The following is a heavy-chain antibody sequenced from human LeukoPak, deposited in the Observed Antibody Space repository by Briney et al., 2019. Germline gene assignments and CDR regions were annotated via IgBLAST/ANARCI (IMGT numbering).Heavy chain of an antibody. J-gene: IGHJ4*02. CDR2: IYYSGST. CDR1: GGSISRSDYY. V-gene: IGHV4-39*01. D-gene: IGHD3-10*01. CDR3: ARHPDTPRGVITNSEFDY. Sequence: SETLSLTCTVSGGSISRSDYYWGWVRQPPGKGLEWIGSIYYSGSTYYNPSLKSRVTISVDTSKKQLSLKLSSVTAADTAVYYCARHPDTPRGVITNSEFDYWGQGTLVTVSS.